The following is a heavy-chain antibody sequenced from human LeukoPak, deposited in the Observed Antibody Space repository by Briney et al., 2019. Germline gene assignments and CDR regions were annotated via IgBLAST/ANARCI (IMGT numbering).Heavy chain of an antibody. CDR3: ARDHERWLQLRGGYYYYYMDV. CDR2: IIPIFGTA. V-gene: IGHV1-69*06. CDR1: GYTFTSYG. Sequence: SVKVSCKASGYTFTSYGISWVRQAPGQGLEWMGGIIPIFGTANYAQKFQGRVTITADKSTSTAYMELSSLRSEDTAVYYCARDHERWLQLRGGYYYYYMDVWGKGTTVTVSS. D-gene: IGHD5-24*01. J-gene: IGHJ6*03.